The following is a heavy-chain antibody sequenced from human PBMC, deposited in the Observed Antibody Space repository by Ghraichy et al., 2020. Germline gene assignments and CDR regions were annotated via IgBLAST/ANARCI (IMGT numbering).Heavy chain of an antibody. CDR1: GGSITNYY. CDR2: IYSSGST. V-gene: IGHV4-4*07. Sequence: SETLSLTCTVSGGSITNYYWSWIRQPAGKGLEWIGRIYSSGSTIYNPSLKSRVTMSIDTSKNQFSLNLGSVSAADTAVYYCARGLSMTTVTPRYYFDAWGQGTLVTVSS. J-gene: IGHJ4*02. D-gene: IGHD4-11*01. CDR3: ARGLSMTTVTPRYYFDA.